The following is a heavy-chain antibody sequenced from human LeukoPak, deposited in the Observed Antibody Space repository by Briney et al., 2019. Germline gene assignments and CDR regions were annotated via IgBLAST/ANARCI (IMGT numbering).Heavy chain of an antibody. CDR3: ARDPLRLGELSLNYFDY. CDR2: ISSSGSTI. D-gene: IGHD3-16*02. V-gene: IGHV3-48*03. Sequence: PGGSLRLSCAASGLTFSSYEMNWVRQAPGKGLEWVSYISSSGSTIYYADSVKGRFTISRDNAKNSLYLQMNSLRAEDTAVYYCARDPLRLGELSLNYFDYWGQGTLVTVCS. J-gene: IGHJ4*02. CDR1: GLTFSSYE.